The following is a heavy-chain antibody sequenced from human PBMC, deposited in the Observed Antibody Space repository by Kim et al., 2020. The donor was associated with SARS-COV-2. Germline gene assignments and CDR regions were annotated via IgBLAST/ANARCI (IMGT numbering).Heavy chain of an antibody. CDR1: GGSISSTSYY. Sequence: SETLSLTCTVSGGSISSTSYYWGWIRQPPGKGLEWIGSTYYGGSAYYNPSLKSRVTISVDTSKNQFSLRLTSVTAADTAVYFCARHSIATLRYSLPPPAAFAVWGQGTMVTVSS. CDR2: TYYGGSA. D-gene: IGHD3-9*01. V-gene: IGHV4-39*01. CDR3: ARHSIATLRYSLPPPAAFAV. J-gene: IGHJ3*01.